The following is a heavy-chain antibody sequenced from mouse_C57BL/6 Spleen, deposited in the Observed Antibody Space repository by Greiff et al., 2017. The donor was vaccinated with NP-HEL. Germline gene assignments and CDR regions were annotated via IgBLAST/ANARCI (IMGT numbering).Heavy chain of an antibody. Sequence: QVQLQQSGAELVMPGASVKLSCKASGYTFTSYWMHWVKQRPGQGLEWIGEIDPSDSYTNYNQKFKGKSTLTVDKSSSTAYMQLSSLTSEDSAVYYGARGERSNWFAYWGQGTLVTVSA. CDR2: IDPSDSYT. J-gene: IGHJ3*01. CDR3: ARGERSNWFAY. CDR1: GYTFTSYW. D-gene: IGHD2-5*01. V-gene: IGHV1-69*01.